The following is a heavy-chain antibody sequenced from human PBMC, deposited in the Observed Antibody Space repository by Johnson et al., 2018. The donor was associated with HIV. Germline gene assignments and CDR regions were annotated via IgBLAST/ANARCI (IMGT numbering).Heavy chain of an antibody. J-gene: IGHJ3*02. CDR2: ITSSGSTI. Sequence: QVLLVESGGGLVQPGGSLRLSCAASGFTVNSNYMSWIRQAPGKGLEWVSYITSSGSTIYYADSVKGRFTISRENAKNSLYLQMNSLRAGDTAVYYCARGNKGYSSGWDAFDIWGQGTMVTVSS. V-gene: IGHV3-11*04. CDR3: ARGNKGYSSGWDAFDI. D-gene: IGHD6-19*01. CDR1: GFTVNSNY.